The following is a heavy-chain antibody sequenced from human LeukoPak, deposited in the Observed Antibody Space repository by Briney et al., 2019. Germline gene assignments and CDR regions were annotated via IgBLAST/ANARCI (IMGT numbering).Heavy chain of an antibody. Sequence: ASVNVSCKASGYTFTSYGISWVRQAPGQGLEWMGWISAYNGNTNYAQKLQGRVTMTTDTSTSTAYMELRSLRSDDTAVYYCARSSSWEIYYYYGMDVWGQGTTVTVSS. D-gene: IGHD6-13*01. V-gene: IGHV1-18*01. CDR2: ISAYNGNT. CDR1: GYTFTSYG. CDR3: ARSSSWEIYYYYGMDV. J-gene: IGHJ6*02.